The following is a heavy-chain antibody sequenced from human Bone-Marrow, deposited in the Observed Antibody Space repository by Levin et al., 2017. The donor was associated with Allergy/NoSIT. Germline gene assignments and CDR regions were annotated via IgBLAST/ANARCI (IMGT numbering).Heavy chain of an antibody. D-gene: IGHD5-18*01. CDR3: AKGRGDTAMVTALFDY. J-gene: IGHJ4*02. CDR2: ISYDGSNK. Sequence: GGSLRLSCAASGFTFSSYGMHWVRQAPGKGLEWVAVISYDGSNKYYADSVKGRFTISRDNSKNTLYLQMNSLRAEDTAVYYCAKGRGDTAMVTALFDYWGQGTLVTVSS. CDR1: GFTFSSYG. V-gene: IGHV3-30*18.